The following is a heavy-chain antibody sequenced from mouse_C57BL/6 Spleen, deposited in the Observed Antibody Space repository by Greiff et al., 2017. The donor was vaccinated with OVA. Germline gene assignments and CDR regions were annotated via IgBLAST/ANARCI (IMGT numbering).Heavy chain of an antibody. V-gene: IGHV1-20*01. CDR2: INPYNGDT. CDR3: ERDPENYFDY. CDR1: GYSFTGYF. Sequence: VQLQQSGPELVKPGDSVKISCKASGYSFTGYFMNWVMQSHGKSLEWIGRINPYNGDTFYNQKFKGKATLTVDKSSSTAHMERRSLTSEDSAVYYCERDPENYFDYWGQGTTLTVAA. J-gene: IGHJ2*01.